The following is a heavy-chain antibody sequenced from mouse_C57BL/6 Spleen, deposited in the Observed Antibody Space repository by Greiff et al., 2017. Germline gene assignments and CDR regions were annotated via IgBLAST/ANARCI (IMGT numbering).Heavy chain of an antibody. J-gene: IGHJ1*03. V-gene: IGHV2-9-1*01. CDR2: IWTGGGT. CDR1: GFSLTSYA. D-gene: IGHD1-1*01. CDR3: ARVYGSSYERYFDV. Sequence: VMLVESGPGLVAPSQSLSITCTVSGFSLTSYAISWVRQPPGKGLEWLGVIWTGGGTNYNSALKSRLSISKDNSKSQVFLKMNSLQTDDTARYYCARVYGSSYERYFDVWGTGTTVTVSS.